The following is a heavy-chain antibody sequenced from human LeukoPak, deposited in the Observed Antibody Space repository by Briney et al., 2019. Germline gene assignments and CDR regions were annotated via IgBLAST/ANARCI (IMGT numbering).Heavy chain of an antibody. CDR3: ARDLLLDLEQQRVDY. J-gene: IGHJ4*02. D-gene: IGHD5-12*01. Sequence: GGSLRLSCAASGFTFSSYSMNWVRQAPGKGLEWVSYISSSSSTIYYADSVKGRFTISRDNAKNSLYLQMNSLRAEDTAVYYCARDLLLDLEQQRVDYWGQGTLVTVSS. CDR1: GFTFSSYS. CDR2: ISSSSSTI. V-gene: IGHV3-48*04.